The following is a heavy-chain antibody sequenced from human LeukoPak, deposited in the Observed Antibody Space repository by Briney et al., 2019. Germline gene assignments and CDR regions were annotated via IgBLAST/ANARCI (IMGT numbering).Heavy chain of an antibody. Sequence: SETLSLTCTVSGGSISTYYWSWIRQPAGKGLEWIGRIYTSGSTNYNPSLKSRVSMSVDTSKSQFSLKLSSVTAADTAVYYCARSVEMATRSFDYWGQGTLVTVSS. CDR3: ARSVEMATRSFDY. CDR1: GGSISTYY. V-gene: IGHV4-4*07. D-gene: IGHD5-24*01. CDR2: IYTSGST. J-gene: IGHJ4*02.